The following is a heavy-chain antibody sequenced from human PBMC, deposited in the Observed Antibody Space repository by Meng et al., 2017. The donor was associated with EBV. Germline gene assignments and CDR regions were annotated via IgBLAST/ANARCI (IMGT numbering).Heavy chain of an antibody. D-gene: IGHD3-3*01. CDR3: ARSGATIFGVVIPTYYFDY. CDR2: INAGNGNT. CDR1: GYTFTSYA. J-gene: IGHJ4*02. V-gene: IGHV1-3*01. Sequence: QVQLVQSGAEVTKPGASVKVSCKASGYTFTSYAMHWVRQAPGQRLEWMGWINAGNGNTKYSQKFQGRVTITRDTSASTAYMELSSLRSEDTAVYYCARSGATIFGVVIPTYYFDYWGQGTLVTVSS.